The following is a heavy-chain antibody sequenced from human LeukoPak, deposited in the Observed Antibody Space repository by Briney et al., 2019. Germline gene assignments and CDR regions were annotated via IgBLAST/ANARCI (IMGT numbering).Heavy chain of an antibody. J-gene: IGHJ4*02. CDR3: ARVQGRYSYGSGFDS. CDR1: GFTFSSYA. CDR2: ISYDGSNK. V-gene: IGHV3-30*04. Sequence: GGSLRLSCAASGFTFSSYAMHWVRQAPGKGLEWVAVISYDGSNKYYADSVKGRFTISRDNSKNTLYLQMNSLRAEDTAVYYCARVQGRYSYGSGFDSCGQGTLVTVSS. D-gene: IGHD5-18*01.